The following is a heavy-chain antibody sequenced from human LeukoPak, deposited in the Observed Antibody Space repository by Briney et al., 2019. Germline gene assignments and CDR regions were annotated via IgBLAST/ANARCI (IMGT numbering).Heavy chain of an antibody. CDR2: INPNSGGT. CDR3: AEEGPRDYYDSSGELGY. CDR1: GYTFTGYC. J-gene: IGHJ4*02. Sequence: ASVKVSCKASGYTFTGYCMHWVRQAPGQGLEWMGRINPNSGGTNYAQKFQGRVTMTRDTSISTAYMELSRLRSDDTAVYYCAEEGPRDYYDSSGELGYWGQGTLVTVSS. V-gene: IGHV1-2*06. D-gene: IGHD3-22*01.